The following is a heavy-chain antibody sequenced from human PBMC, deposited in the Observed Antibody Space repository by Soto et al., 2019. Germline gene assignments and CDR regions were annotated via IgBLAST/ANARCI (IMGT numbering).Heavy chain of an antibody. CDR2: MNPGSGDT. V-gene: IGHV1-8*01. J-gene: IGHJ5*02. Sequence: GSSVKVSCKASGYSFTNNDVSWVRQATGQGLEWMGWMNPGSGDTGYAQKFQGRVTMTRDISIATAYMELSSLRSDDTAIYYCARGSPRTEFDPWGQGTMVTVSS. CDR3: ARGSPRTEFDP. CDR1: GYSFTNND.